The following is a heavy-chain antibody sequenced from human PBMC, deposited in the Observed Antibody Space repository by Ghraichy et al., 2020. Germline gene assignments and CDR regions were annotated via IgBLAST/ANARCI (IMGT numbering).Heavy chain of an antibody. CDR1: GGTFSSYA. J-gene: IGHJ6*02. CDR3: ASTPGGLLAAAGMVQYYNYGMAV. Sequence: SVKVSCKASGGTFSSYAISWVRQAPGQGLEWMGGIIPIFGTANYAQKFRGRVTITADKSTSTAYMELSSLRSEDTAVYYCASTPGGLLAAAGMVQYYNYGMAVWGQGTTVTVSS. D-gene: IGHD6-13*01. V-gene: IGHV1-69*06. CDR2: IIPIFGTA.